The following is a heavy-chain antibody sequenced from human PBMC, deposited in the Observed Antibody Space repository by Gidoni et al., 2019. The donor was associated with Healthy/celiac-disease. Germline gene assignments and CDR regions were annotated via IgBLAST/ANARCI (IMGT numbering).Heavy chain of an antibody. CDR2: INHSGST. CDR3: ARGRWVDY. V-gene: IGHV4-34*01. Sequence: QVQLPQWGAGLLKPSETLSLTCAVYGGSFSGYYWSWIRQPPGKGLEWIGEINHSGSTNYNPSLKSRVTISVDTSKNQFSLKLSSVTAADTAVYYCARGRWVDYWGQGTLVTVSS. J-gene: IGHJ4*02. D-gene: IGHD1-26*01. CDR1: GGSFSGYY.